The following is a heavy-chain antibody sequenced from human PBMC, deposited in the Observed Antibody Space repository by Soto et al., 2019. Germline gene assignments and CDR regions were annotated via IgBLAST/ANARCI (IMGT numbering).Heavy chain of an antibody. V-gene: IGHV3-7*04. CDR1: GFTFSSYW. CDR3: ARNIASTIIPTY. Sequence: EVQLVESGGGLVQPGGSLRLSCAASGFTFSSYWMSWVRQAPGKGLEWVANIKQDGSEKYYVDSVKSRFTISRDNAKNSMYLQMNSLRAEDTAVYYIARNIASTIIPTYWGPGTLCTLSS. CDR2: IKQDGSEK. D-gene: IGHD2-15*01. J-gene: IGHJ4*02.